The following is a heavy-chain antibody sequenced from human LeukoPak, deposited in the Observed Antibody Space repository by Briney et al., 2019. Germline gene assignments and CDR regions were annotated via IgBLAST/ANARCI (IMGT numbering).Heavy chain of an antibody. J-gene: IGHJ5*02. CDR3: ARGHIVLMVYARNWFDP. V-gene: IGHV4-34*01. Sequence: SETLSLTCAVYGGSFSGYYWRWIRQPPGKGLEWIGEINHSGSTNYNPSLKSRVTISVDTSKNQFSLKLSSVTAADTAVYYCARGHIVLMVYARNWFDPWGQGTLVTVSS. CDR1: GGSFSGYY. CDR2: INHSGST. D-gene: IGHD2-8*01.